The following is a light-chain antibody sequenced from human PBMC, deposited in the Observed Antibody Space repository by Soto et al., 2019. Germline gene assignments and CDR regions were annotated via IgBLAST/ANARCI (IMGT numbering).Light chain of an antibody. Sequence: EIVLTQSPGTLSLSPGERATLSCRASQSLSGFYLAWYQQKPGQTPRLLIYGASNRATGIPDRFSGSGSGADFTLTLSRLEPEDFAVYYCQHYGTSPTFGGGTKVEIK. CDR2: GAS. J-gene: IGKJ4*01. CDR3: QHYGTSPT. CDR1: QSLSGFY. V-gene: IGKV3-20*01.